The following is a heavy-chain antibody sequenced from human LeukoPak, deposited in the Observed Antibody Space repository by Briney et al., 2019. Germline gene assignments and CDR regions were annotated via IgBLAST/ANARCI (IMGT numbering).Heavy chain of an antibody. CDR3: AISGNYFRPFDY. Sequence: ASVKVSCKASGYTFTSYYMHWVRQAPGQGLEWMGIINPSGGSTSYAQKFQGRVTMTRDMSTSTVYMELSSLKSEDTAVFYCAISGNYFRPFDYWGQGTLVSVSS. D-gene: IGHD1-26*01. CDR2: INPSGGST. V-gene: IGHV1-46*01. CDR1: GYTFTSYY. J-gene: IGHJ4*02.